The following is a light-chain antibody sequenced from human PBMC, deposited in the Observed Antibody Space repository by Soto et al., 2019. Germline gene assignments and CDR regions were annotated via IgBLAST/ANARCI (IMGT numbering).Light chain of an antibody. CDR3: SSYTGSRTLV. CDR2: EVS. J-gene: IGLJ2*01. CDR1: SSDIGGYNY. Sequence: QSVLTQPASVSGSPGQSITISCTGTSSDIGGYNYVAWYQQHPGKAPKVMIYEVSNRPSGVSSRFSGSKSGNTASLTISGLQAEDEGDYFCSSYTGSRTLVFGGGTKLTVL. V-gene: IGLV2-14*01.